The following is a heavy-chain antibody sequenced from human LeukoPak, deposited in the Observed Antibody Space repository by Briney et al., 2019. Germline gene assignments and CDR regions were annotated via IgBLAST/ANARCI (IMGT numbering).Heavy chain of an antibody. Sequence: SETLSLTCTVSGGSISNYYWSWIRQPPGKGLEWIGYVYNSGSGSTNYNPSLKSRVTISVDTSKNQFSLKLSSVTAADTAVYYCARDGQFSSSWYSLDYWGQGALVTVSS. J-gene: IGHJ4*02. CDR3: ARDGQFSSSWYSLDY. CDR2: VYNSGSGST. CDR1: GGSISNYY. V-gene: IGHV4-59*01. D-gene: IGHD6-13*01.